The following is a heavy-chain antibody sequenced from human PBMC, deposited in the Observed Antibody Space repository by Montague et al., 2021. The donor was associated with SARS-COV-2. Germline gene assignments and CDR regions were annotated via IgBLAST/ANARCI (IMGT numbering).Heavy chain of an antibody. CDR1: GGSLASYY. Sequence: SETLSLTCSVSGGSLASYYWTWVRQPPGKGLEWIAHIHYRGSTNYNPSLKSRVTISLDPSNHLFSLEVRSVTAADTAIYYCAREPVHSFGPFMDVWGQGTTVSVSS. D-gene: IGHD5-18*01. V-gene: IGHV4-59*13. J-gene: IGHJ6*02. CDR2: IHYRGST. CDR3: AREPVHSFGPFMDV.